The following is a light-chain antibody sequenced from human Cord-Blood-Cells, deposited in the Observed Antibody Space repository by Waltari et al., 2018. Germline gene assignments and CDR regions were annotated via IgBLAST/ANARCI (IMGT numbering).Light chain of an antibody. J-gene: IGKJ5*01. V-gene: IGKV3-11*01. CDR1: QSVSSY. CDR2: AAS. Sequence: EIVLTQSPATLSLSPGERATLSCRASQSVSSYLAWYQQKPGQAPRLLIYAASNRATGIPARFSGSGCGTDFTLTISSLEPEDFAVYYCQQRSNWPVTFGQGTRLEIK. CDR3: QQRSNWPVT.